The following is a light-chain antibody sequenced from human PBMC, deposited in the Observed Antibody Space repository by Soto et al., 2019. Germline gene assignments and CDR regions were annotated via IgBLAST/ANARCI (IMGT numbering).Light chain of an antibody. Sequence: QSVLTQPASVAGSPGQSITISCSGSSTDVGGYNYVSWYQQHPGKAPKVMIYEFSNRPSGASNRFSGSNSGNTASLTISGLQAEDEADYYCSSYTSSSTYVFGTGTKVTVL. CDR2: EFS. J-gene: IGLJ1*01. CDR1: STDVGGYNY. CDR3: SSYTSSSTYV. V-gene: IGLV2-14*01.